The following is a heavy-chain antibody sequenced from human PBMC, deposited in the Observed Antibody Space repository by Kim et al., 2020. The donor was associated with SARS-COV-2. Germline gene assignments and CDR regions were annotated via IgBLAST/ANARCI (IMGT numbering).Heavy chain of an antibody. V-gene: IGHV3-21*01. D-gene: IGHD6-13*01. J-gene: IGHJ6*01. Sequence: GGSLRLSCAGSGITFSDYSMNWVRQAPGKGLEWVAFSSSRSSYLYYADSVKGRFTVSRDNAENSLYLQMNSLRAEDTAVYYCVTIATRSRDIYYGMGVWG. CDR3: VTIATRSRDIYYGMGV. CDR2: SSSRSSYL. CDR1: GITFSDYS.